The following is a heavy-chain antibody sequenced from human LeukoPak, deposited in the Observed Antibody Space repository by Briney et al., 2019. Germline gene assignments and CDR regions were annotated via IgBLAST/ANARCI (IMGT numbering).Heavy chain of an antibody. CDR1: GGSRIDDY. CDR3: ARRRPAPMVNLEEDVQYHMDV. CDR2: INYGGST. J-gene: IGHJ6*03. V-gene: IGHV4-59*08. Sequence: SETLSLTCSVSGGSRIDDYWSWIRQPPGKALEWIGYINYGGSTNYNPSLKSRVTMSVATSKNQFSLNLSSVSAADTAVYYCARRRPAPMVNLEEDVQYHMDVWGSGTTVTVSS. D-gene: IGHD5-18*01.